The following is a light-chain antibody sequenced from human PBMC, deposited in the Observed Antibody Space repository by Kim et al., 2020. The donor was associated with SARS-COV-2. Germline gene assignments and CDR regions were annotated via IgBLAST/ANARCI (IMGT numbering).Light chain of an antibody. CDR2: GKN. Sequence: SSELTQDPAMSVALGQTVRITCQGDSLRDYYASWYQQRAGQAPVLVAFGKNSRPAGIPGRFSGSNSRNTAFLTISGAQAEDEADYYCSSRDSNGDHILFGGGTQLTVV. CDR3: SSRDSNGDHIL. CDR1: SLRDYY. J-gene: IGLJ2*01. V-gene: IGLV3-19*01.